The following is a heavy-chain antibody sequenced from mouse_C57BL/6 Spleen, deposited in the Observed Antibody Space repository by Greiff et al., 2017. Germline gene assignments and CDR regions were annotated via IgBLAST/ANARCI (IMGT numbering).Heavy chain of an antibody. D-gene: IGHD1-1*01. CDR1: GYTFTSYW. J-gene: IGHJ4*01. Sequence: QVQLQQPGAELVMPGASVKLSCKASGYTFTSYWMHWVKQRPGQGLEWIGRIHPSDSDTNYNQKFKGKATLTVDKSSSTAYMQLSSLTSEDSAVYYCAIYSVATEAMDYWGQGTSVTVSS. CDR2: IHPSDSDT. CDR3: AIYSVATEAMDY. V-gene: IGHV1-74*01.